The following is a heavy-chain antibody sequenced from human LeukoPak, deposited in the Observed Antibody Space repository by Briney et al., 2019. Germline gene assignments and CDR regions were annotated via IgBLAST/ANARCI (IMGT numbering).Heavy chain of an antibody. D-gene: IGHD6-13*01. CDR2: IIPIFGTA. J-gene: IGHJ4*02. CDR1: GGTFSSYA. CDR3: ARDVDIAAAGNFDY. V-gene: IGHV1-69*01. Sequence: SVKGSCKASGGTFSSYAISWVRQAPGQGLEWMGGIIPIFGTANYAQKFQGRVTITADESTSTAYMELSSLRSEDTAVYYCARDVDIAAAGNFDYWGQGTLVTVSS.